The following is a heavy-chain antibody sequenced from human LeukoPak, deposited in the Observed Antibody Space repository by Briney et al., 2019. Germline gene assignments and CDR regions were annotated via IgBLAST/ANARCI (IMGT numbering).Heavy chain of an antibody. CDR2: IYYSGST. V-gene: IGHV4-59*08. Sequence: SETLSLTCTVSGDSISSYYWSWIRQPPGKGLEWSGYIYYSGSTIYNHSLKSRVTISVDTSKSQFSLQLSPVTAADTAVYYCARLPSGSYVVDPWGQGTLVTVSS. CDR1: GDSISSYY. CDR3: ARLPSGSYVVDP. D-gene: IGHD1-26*01. J-gene: IGHJ5*02.